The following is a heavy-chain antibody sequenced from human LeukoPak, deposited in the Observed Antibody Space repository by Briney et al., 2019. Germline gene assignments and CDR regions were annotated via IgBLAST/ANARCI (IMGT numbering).Heavy chain of an antibody. V-gene: IGHV3-23*01. D-gene: IGHD5-12*01. CDR1: GFTFSSYA. CDR2: ISGSVGST. CDR3: VKADSGYDLLFDY. Sequence: GRSLRLSCAASGFTFSSYAMNWVRQAPGKGLEWVSGISGSVGSTYYADSVKGRFTISRDNSKNTLYLQMNSLRAEDTAVYYCVKADSGYDLLFDYWGQGTLVTVSS. J-gene: IGHJ4*02.